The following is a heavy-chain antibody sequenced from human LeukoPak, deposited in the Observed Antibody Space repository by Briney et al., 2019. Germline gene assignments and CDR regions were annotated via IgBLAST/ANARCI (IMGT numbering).Heavy chain of an antibody. CDR3: ARVPPSIVGAIDY. Sequence: ASVKVSCKASGYTFTGYYMHWVRQAPGQGLEWMGWINPNSGGTNYAQKFQGRVTMTRDTSISTAYMELSRLRPDDTAVYYCARVPPSIVGAIDYWGQGTLVTVSS. CDR2: INPNSGGT. CDR1: GYTFTGYY. J-gene: IGHJ4*02. D-gene: IGHD1-26*01. V-gene: IGHV1-2*02.